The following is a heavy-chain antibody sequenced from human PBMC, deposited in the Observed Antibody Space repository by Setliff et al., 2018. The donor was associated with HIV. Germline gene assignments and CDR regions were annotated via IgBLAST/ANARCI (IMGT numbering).Heavy chain of an antibody. CDR1: GLSINFGYY. J-gene: IGHJ6*03. V-gene: IGHV4-38-2*02. D-gene: IGHD6-19*01. CDR3: AKGVAGLQYYYYYMDV. CDR2: VYHDGNS. Sequence: PSETLSLTCSVSGLSINFGYYWGWIRQPPGKGLEWIGSVYHDGNSYFNPSLKSRVTISMDTSKNHFSLKLSSVTAADTAVYYCAKGVAGLQYYYYYMDVWGKGTTVTVSS.